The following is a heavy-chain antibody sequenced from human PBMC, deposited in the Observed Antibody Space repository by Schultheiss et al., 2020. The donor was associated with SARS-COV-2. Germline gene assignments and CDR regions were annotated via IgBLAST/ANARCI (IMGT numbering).Heavy chain of an antibody. D-gene: IGHD6-6*01. J-gene: IGHJ3*02. V-gene: IGHV3-74*01. CDR2: INTDGSSI. Sequence: GGSLRLSCAPSGFTFSSHWMHWVRQAPGKGLVWVSRINTDGSSISYADSVEGRFTISRDNSKNTLYLQMNSLRAEDTAVYYCAKDPIAARLVLAFDIWGQGTMVTVSS. CDR3: AKDPIAARLVLAFDI. CDR1: GFTFSSHW.